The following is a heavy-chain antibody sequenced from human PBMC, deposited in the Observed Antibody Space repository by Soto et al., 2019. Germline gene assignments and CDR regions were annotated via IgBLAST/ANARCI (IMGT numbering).Heavy chain of an antibody. J-gene: IGHJ4*02. Sequence: GASVKVSCKASGYTFTGYYMHWVRQAPGQGLEWMGWINPNSGGTNYAQKFQGWVTMTRDTSISTAYMELSRLRSDDTAVYYCARDRSEYSSSSSDLDYWGQGTRVTVSS. V-gene: IGHV1-2*04. CDR1: GYTFTGYY. D-gene: IGHD6-6*01. CDR3: ARDRSEYSSSSSDLDY. CDR2: INPNSGGT.